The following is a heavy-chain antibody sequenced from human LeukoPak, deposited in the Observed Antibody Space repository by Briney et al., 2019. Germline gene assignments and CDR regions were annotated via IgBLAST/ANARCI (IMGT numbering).Heavy chain of an antibody. CDR1: GFTFDKAW. CDR3: ARGRRFHCSSTSCYYYYYMDV. Sequence: GGSLRLSCAASGFTFDKAWMTWVRQAPGKGLEWVGRIKSKIHGGIIDYAAPVKGRFTISRDDSENTVYLQMSSLRTEDTAMYYCARGRRFHCSSTSCYYYYYMDVWGKGTTVTISS. D-gene: IGHD2-2*01. V-gene: IGHV3-15*01. J-gene: IGHJ6*03. CDR2: IKSKIHGGII.